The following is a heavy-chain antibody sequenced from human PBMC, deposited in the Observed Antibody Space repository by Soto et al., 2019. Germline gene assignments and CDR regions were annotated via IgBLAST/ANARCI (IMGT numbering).Heavy chain of an antibody. CDR3: AREGQGDIAVAGTFDYFDY. D-gene: IGHD6-19*01. Sequence: QVQLVQSGAEVKKPGSSVKVSCKASGGTFSSYTISWVRQAPGQGLEWMGRIIPILGIANYAQKFQGRVTITADKSTSTAYMELSSLRSEDTAVHYCAREGQGDIAVAGTFDYFDYWGQGTLVTVSS. CDR1: GGTFSSYT. CDR2: IIPILGIA. J-gene: IGHJ4*02. V-gene: IGHV1-69*08.